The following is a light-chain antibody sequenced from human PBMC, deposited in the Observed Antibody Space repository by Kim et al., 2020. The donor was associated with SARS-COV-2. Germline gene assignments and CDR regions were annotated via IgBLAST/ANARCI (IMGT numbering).Light chain of an antibody. CDR2: NNF. V-gene: IGLV1-40*01. Sequence: RVTIFCTGSSSNIGAGYDVHWYQQLPGTAPKLLIYNNFNRPSGVPDRFSGSKSGTSASLAITGLQAEDEADYYCQSYDSSLSGSLFGGGTKLTVL. CDR3: QSYDSSLSGSL. J-gene: IGLJ2*01. CDR1: SSNIGAGYD.